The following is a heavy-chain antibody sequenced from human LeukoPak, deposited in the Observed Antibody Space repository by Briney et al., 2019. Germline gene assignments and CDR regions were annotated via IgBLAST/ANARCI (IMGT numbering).Heavy chain of an antibody. Sequence: SETLSLTCTVSGGSISSYYWSWIRQPPGKGLEWIGYIYYSGSTNYNPSLKSRVTISVDTSKNQFSLKLSSVTAADTAVYYCARSFYDSSGPYAFDIWGQGTMVTVSS. D-gene: IGHD3-22*01. V-gene: IGHV4-59*08. CDR2: IYYSGST. CDR1: GGSISSYY. CDR3: ARSFYDSSGPYAFDI. J-gene: IGHJ3*02.